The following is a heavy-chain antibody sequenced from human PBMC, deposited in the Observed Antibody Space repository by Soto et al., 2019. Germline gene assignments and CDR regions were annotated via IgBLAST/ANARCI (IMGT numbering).Heavy chain of an antibody. V-gene: IGHV4-61*01. Sequence: LSLTCTVSGGAVSSGTYYWSWIRQPPGKGLEWIGHIYFTGSTNYNPPLKSRVTMSLDTSRNQFSLKLSSVTAADTAVYYCTRGPPRVQWSDPWRLGTLVTVSS. CDR3: TRGPPRVQWSDP. J-gene: IGHJ5*02. CDR2: IYFTGST. CDR1: GGAVSSGTYY.